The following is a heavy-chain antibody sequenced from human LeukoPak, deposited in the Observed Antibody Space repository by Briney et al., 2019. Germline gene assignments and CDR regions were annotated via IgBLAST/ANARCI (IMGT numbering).Heavy chain of an antibody. V-gene: IGHV4-31*03. CDR3: ARRKADDDYIYYNWFDP. Sequence: PSETQSLTCTVSGDSISSGTYFWSWIRQLPGKGLEWIVNIHHSGTAYYNPSLRSRVTTSVDTSKNQVSLKMSSVTAADTAVYYCARRKADDDYIYYNWFDPWGQGTPVTVSS. J-gene: IGHJ5*02. CDR1: GDSISSGTYF. D-gene: IGHD5-12*01. CDR2: IHHSGTA.